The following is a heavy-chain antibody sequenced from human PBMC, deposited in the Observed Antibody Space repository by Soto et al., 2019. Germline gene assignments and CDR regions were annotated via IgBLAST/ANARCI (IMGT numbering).Heavy chain of an antibody. V-gene: IGHV1-69*12. CDR1: GGTFSSYA. CDR2: IIPIFGTA. D-gene: IGHD5-12*01. CDR3: ASVEMATIPHNDAFDI. Sequence: QVQLVQSGAEVKKPGSSVKVSCKASGGTFSSYAISWVRQAPGQGLEWMGGIIPIFGTANYAQKFQGRVTITADASTSTAYMELSSLRSEDTAVYYCASVEMATIPHNDAFDIWGQGTMVTVSS. J-gene: IGHJ3*02.